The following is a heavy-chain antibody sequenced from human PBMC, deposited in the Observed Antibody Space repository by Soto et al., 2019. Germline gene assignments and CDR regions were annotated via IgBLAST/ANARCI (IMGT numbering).Heavy chain of an antibody. Sequence: GGSLRLSCAASGFTFSSYSMNWVRQAPGKGLEWVSSISSSSSYIYYADSVKGRFTISRDNAKNTLYLQMNSLRAEDTAVYYCAKGGHLGELSLSPYYYYMDVWGKGNTVTVSS. V-gene: IGHV3-21*04. D-gene: IGHD3-16*02. CDR3: AKGGHLGELSLSPYYYYMDV. CDR1: GFTFSSYS. CDR2: ISSSSSYI. J-gene: IGHJ6*03.